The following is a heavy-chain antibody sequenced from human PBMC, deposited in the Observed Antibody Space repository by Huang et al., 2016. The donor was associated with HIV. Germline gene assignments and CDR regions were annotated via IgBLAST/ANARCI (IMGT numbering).Heavy chain of an antibody. D-gene: IGHD3-9*01. CDR3: ASGASYEIWTPYYSGWHYSMDV. Sequence: QVHLVQSGAEVKKPGSSVRVSCTASGGSFKLSGISWVRQAPGQGLEWLGGILPMLGRANYAQKMIGRVTITARESTTTVYMDLTSLRPEDTAVYYCASGASYEIWTPYYSGWHYSMDVWGEGTTVTVSS. CDR1: GGSFKLSG. J-gene: IGHJ6*03. CDR2: ILPMLGRA. V-gene: IGHV1-69*13.